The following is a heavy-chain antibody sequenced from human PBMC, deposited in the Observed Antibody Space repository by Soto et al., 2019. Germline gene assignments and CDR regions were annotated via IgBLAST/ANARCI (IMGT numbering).Heavy chain of an antibody. CDR3: ATGQYFDF. CDR2: IKSIYNGGTI. CDR1: GFTFSNAW. J-gene: IGHJ4*02. V-gene: IGHV3-15*01. Sequence: GSLRLSCVGSGFTFSNAWMSWVRQAPGKGLEWVGRIKSIYNGGTIEYAAPVKGRSIITRDDSRATVFLQMNSLKTEDTAVYYCATGQYFDFWGQGTQVTVSS.